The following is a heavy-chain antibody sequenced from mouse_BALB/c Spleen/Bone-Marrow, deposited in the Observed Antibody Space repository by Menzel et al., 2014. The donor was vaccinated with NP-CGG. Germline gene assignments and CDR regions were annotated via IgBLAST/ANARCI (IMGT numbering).Heavy chain of an antibody. D-gene: IGHD2-3*01. CDR3: TRDLYDGYYYYAMDY. CDR2: ISSGGSYT. V-gene: IGHV5-6-4*01. J-gene: IGHJ4*01. CDR1: GFTFSSYT. Sequence: DVKLVESGGGLVKPGGSLKLSCAASGFTFSSYTMSWVRRTPEKRLEWVATISSGGSYTYYPDSVKGRFTISRDNAKNTLYLQMSSLKSEDTAMYYCTRDLYDGYYYYAMDYWGQGTSVTVSS.